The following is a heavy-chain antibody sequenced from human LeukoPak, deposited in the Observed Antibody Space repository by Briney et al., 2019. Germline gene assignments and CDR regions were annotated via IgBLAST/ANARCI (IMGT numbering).Heavy chain of an antibody. D-gene: IGHD3-10*01. CDR2: SRDKGNSYTT. CDR3: TKLARAPRDFDY. Sequence: PAGGSLRLSCAASGFTFSDHYIDWVRQAPGKGLEWVGRSRDKGNSYTTAYAASVRGRFTISRDDSKNSLYLQMNSLKIEDTAVYYCTKLARAPRDFDYWGQGTLVTVSS. V-gene: IGHV3-72*01. J-gene: IGHJ4*01. CDR1: GFTFSDHY.